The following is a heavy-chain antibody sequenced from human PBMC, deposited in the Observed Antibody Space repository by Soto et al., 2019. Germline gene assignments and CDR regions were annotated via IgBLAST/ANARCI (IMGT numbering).Heavy chain of an antibody. CDR3: ARCYCSGGSCSYYYYYYMDV. Sequence: ASVKVSCKASGYTFTSYGISWVRQAPGQGLEWMGWISAYNGNTNYAQKLQGRVTMTTDTSTSTAYMELRSLRSDDTAVYYCARCYCSGGSCSYYYYYYMDVWGKGTTVTVSS. CDR1: GYTFTSYG. V-gene: IGHV1-18*01. J-gene: IGHJ6*03. D-gene: IGHD2-15*01. CDR2: ISAYNGNT.